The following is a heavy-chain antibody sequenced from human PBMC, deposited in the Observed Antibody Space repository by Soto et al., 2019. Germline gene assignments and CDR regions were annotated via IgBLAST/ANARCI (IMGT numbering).Heavy chain of an antibody. CDR1: GYTFTNYD. Sequence: ASVKVSCKTSGYTFTNYDINWVRQATGQGLEWMGWMNPDSGNTGYAEKFQGRVTMTRDTSITTAYMELSSLTPEDTAVYYCVRGDYNFDFYSMDVWGKGTTVTVSS. J-gene: IGHJ6*04. CDR2: MNPDSGNT. D-gene: IGHD2-21*02. CDR3: VRGDYNFDFYSMDV. V-gene: IGHV1-8*01.